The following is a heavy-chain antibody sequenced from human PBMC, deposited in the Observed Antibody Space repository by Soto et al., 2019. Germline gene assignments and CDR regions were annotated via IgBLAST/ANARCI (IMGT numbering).Heavy chain of an antibody. D-gene: IGHD3-16*02. J-gene: IGHJ4*02. Sequence: QVQLVQSGAEVQKPGSSVKVSCKASGGTFSSYTISWVRQAPGQGLEWMGRIIPILGIANYAQKFQGRVTITADKSTSTAYMELSSLRSEDTAVYYCARDKVYLGELSTYFDYWGQGTLVTVSS. V-gene: IGHV1-69*08. CDR3: ARDKVYLGELSTYFDY. CDR2: IIPILGIA. CDR1: GGTFSSYT.